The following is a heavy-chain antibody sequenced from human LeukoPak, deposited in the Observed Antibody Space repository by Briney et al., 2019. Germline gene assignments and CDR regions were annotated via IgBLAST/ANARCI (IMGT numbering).Heavy chain of an antibody. V-gene: IGHV3-7*01. CDR1: GFTFSSYW. CDR2: IKQDGSEK. Sequence: GGSLRLSCAASGFTFSSYWMSWVRQAPGKGLEWVASIKQDGSEKYYVDSVKGRFTISRDNAKNSLYLQMNSLRAEDTALYYCARAPGEGWFDPWGQVTLVTVSS. D-gene: IGHD4-17*01. J-gene: IGHJ5*02. CDR3: ARAPGEGWFDP.